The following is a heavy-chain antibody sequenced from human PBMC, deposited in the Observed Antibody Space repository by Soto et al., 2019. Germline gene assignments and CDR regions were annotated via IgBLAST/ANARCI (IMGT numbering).Heavy chain of an antibody. Sequence: SETLSLTCTVSGGSVSYSNYYWGWIRHSPGKGLEWIGSVYYRGRSYSKSSVKSRVTISVDTSKNQFSLNLNSVTASDTAVYYCVSQRTSVLTQAYFDYWGPGALVTVSS. V-gene: IGHV4-39*01. J-gene: IGHJ4*02. CDR3: VSQRTSVLTQAYFDY. CDR1: GGSVSYSNYY. CDR2: VYYRGRS. D-gene: IGHD2-8*01.